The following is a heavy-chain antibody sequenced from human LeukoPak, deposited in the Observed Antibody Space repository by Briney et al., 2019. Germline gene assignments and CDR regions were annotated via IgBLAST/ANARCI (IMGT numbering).Heavy chain of an antibody. V-gene: IGHV4-30-4*08. CDR2: IHYSGST. D-gene: IGHD3-10*01. J-gene: IGHJ4*02. Sequence: SETLSLTCTVSGGSISSGDYYWSWIRQPPGKGLEWIGYIHYSGSTYYNPSLKSRVTISVDTSKNQFSLKLSSVTAADTAVYYCARDGGLFGLFDYWGQGTLVTVSS. CDR3: ARDGGLFGLFDY. CDR1: GGSISSGDYY.